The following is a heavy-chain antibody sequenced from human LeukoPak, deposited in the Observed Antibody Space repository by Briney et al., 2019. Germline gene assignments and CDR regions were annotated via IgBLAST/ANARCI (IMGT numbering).Heavy chain of an antibody. Sequence: GGSLRLSCAASGFIFSNYAMHWVRQAPGKGLDWVAVTSYDGSNRYYSDSVKGRFTISRDNSKNTLYLQMNSLRAEDTAVYYCAKAVHYDTLAGPGRDHYYYYGMDVWGQGTTVTVSS. J-gene: IGHJ6*02. V-gene: IGHV3-30*04. CDR1: GFIFSNYA. D-gene: IGHD3-9*01. CDR2: TSYDGSNR. CDR3: AKAVHYDTLAGPGRDHYYYYGMDV.